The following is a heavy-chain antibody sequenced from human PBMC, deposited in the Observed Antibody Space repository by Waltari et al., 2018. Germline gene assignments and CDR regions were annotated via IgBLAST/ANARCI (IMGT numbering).Heavy chain of an antibody. CDR2: INHSGST. V-gene: IGHV4-34*01. D-gene: IGHD2-2*01. CDR3: ARGFQLFD. Sequence: QVQLQQWGAGLLKPSETRSLTCAVYGGSFSGYYWSWIRQPPGKGLEWIGEINHSGSTNYNPSLKSRVTISVDTSKNQFSLKLSSVTAADTAVYYCARGFQLFDWGQGTLVTVSS. J-gene: IGHJ4*02. CDR1: GGSFSGYY.